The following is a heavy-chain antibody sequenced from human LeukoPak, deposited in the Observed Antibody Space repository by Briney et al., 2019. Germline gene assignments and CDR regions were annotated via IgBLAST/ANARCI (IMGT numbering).Heavy chain of an antibody. V-gene: IGHV4-59*01. Sequence: PSETLSLTCTVSGGSISSYYWSWIRQPPGKGLEWIGYIYYSGSTDYNPSLKSRVTISVDTSKNQFSLNLSSVTAADPAVYYCAREGSGSSGWYGMDVWGQGTTVTVSS. J-gene: IGHJ6*02. CDR1: GGSISSYY. CDR3: AREGSGSSGWYGMDV. D-gene: IGHD6-19*01. CDR2: IYYSGST.